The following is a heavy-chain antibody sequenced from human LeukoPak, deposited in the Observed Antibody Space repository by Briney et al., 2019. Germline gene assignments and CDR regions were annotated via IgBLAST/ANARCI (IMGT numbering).Heavy chain of an antibody. D-gene: IGHD6-13*01. J-gene: IGHJ4*02. Sequence: GGSLRLSCAASGFTFSSYWMSWVRQALGKGLEWVANIKQDGSEKYYVDSVKGRFTVSRDNAKNSLYLQMNSLRAEDTAVFYCARVGTLEAAGSPDYWGQGTLVTVSS. CDR3: ARVGTLEAAGSPDY. CDR1: GFTFSSYW. V-gene: IGHV3-7*05. CDR2: IKQDGSEK.